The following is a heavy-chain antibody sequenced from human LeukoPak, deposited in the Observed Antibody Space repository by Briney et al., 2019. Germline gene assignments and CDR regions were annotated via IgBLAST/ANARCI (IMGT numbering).Heavy chain of an antibody. D-gene: IGHD2-2*01. Sequence: PGGSLRLSCEASGFIFSRDSMNWVRQAPGKGLEWISYISHDSGVRYYADSVRGRFTISRDNAKNSLHLQMNSLRADDTAVYYCARDYQPLLYYMEVWGKGTTVTVSS. J-gene: IGHJ6*03. CDR2: ISHDSGVR. CDR1: GFIFSRDS. CDR3: ARDYQPLLYYMEV. V-gene: IGHV3-48*01.